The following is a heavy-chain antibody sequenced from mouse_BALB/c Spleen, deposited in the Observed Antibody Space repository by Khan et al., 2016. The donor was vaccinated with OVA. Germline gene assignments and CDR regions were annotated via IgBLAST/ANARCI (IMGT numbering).Heavy chain of an antibody. CDR1: GYSITSGYN. CDR2: ISYDGSN. Sequence: EVQLQESGPGLVKPSQSLSLTCSVTGYSITSGYNWNWIRQFPGNKLEWMGYISYDGSNNYNPSLKNRISITRDTSKNQFFLKLNSVTTEDTATYYCARDYCGNGYFDYWSQGTTLTVSS. CDR3: ARDYCGNGYFDY. V-gene: IGHV3-6*02. D-gene: IGHD1-1*01. J-gene: IGHJ2*01.